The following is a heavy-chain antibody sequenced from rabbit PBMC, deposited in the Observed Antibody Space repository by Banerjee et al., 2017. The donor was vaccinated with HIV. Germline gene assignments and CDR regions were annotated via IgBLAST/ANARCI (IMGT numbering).Heavy chain of an antibody. CDR2: IYAGSVGYT. V-gene: IGHV1S45*01. D-gene: IGHD6-1*01. CDR3: ANTDGAAYEFGL. Sequence: QEQLVESGGDLVKPGASLTLTCTASGFSFSSSYYMCWVRQAPGKGLEWIACIYAGSVGYTYYASWAKGRFTISKTSSTSVTLQMTSLTAADTATYFCANTDGAAYEFGLWGQGTLVTVS. CDR1: GFSFSSSYY. J-gene: IGHJ4*01.